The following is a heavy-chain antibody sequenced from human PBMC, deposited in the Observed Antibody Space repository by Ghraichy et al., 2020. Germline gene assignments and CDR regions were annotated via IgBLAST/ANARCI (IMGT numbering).Heavy chain of an antibody. CDR3: ARRIAVAGSSGGFLDY. Sequence: TWVRQAPGQGLEWMGWITPYNGNTNYAQKLQGRVTVTTDTSISTVYMELRSLKSDDMAVYYCARRIAVAGSSGGFLDYWGHGTLVTVSP. D-gene: IGHD6-19*01. V-gene: IGHV1-18*03. CDR2: ITPYNGNT. J-gene: IGHJ4*01.